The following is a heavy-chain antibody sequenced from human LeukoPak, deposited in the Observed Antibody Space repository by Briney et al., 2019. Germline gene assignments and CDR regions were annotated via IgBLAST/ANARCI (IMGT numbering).Heavy chain of an antibody. V-gene: IGHV1-69*05. CDR3: ARGTDDSSGYYSSGWGQLY. CDR1: GGTFSSYA. CDR2: IIPIFGTA. Sequence: ASVKVSCKASGGTFSSYAISWVRQAPGQGLEWMGGIIPIFGTANYAQKFQGRVTITTDESTSTAYMELSSLRSEDTAVYYCARGTDDSSGYYSSGWGQLYWGQGTLVTVSS. D-gene: IGHD3-22*01. J-gene: IGHJ4*02.